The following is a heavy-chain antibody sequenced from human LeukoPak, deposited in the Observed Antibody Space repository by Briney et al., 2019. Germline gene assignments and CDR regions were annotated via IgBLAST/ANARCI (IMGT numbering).Heavy chain of an antibody. Sequence: PGGSLRLSCAASGFTFRTYWMTWVRQAPGKGLEWVANIRQDGSEKYYVDSVKGRFTISRDNAKNSLYLQMNSLSAEDTAVYYCARGSGSGTSKENSLDYWGQGTLVTVSS. D-gene: IGHD3-10*01. CDR1: GFTFRTYW. J-gene: IGHJ4*02. CDR3: ARGSGSGTSKENSLDY. V-gene: IGHV3-7*03. CDR2: IRQDGSEK.